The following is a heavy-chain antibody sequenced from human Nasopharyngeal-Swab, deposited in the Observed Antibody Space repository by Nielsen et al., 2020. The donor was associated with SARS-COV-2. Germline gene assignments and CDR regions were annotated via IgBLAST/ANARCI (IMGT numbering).Heavy chain of an antibody. CDR2: IYSSGGT. V-gene: IGHV4-4*07. J-gene: IGHJ3*01. Sequence: WIRQPPGKGLEWIGRIYSSGGTNYNPSLKSRFTMSVDTSNNQFSLRLTSVTAADTAVYYCARDGLPGDHDAFDFWGQGTEVTVSS. CDR3: ARDGLPGDHDAFDF.